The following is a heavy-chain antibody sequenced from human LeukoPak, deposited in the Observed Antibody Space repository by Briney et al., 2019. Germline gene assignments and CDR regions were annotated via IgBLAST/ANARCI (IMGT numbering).Heavy chain of an antibody. Sequence: GESLKISCKGSGYSFTSYWIGWVRQMPGKGLEWMGIIYPGDSDTRYSPSFQGQVTISADKSISTAYLQWSSLKASDTAMYYWASRGGWSSTSCSLFVYWGRGTLVTVSS. CDR3: ASRGGWSSTSCSLFVY. CDR1: GYSFTSYW. CDR2: IYPGDSDT. D-gene: IGHD2-2*01. V-gene: IGHV5-51*01. J-gene: IGHJ4*02.